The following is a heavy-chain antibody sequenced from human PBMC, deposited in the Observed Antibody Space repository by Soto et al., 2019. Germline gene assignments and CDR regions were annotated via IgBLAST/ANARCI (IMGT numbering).Heavy chain of an antibody. V-gene: IGHV3-15*07. CDR3: TTLSITIFGVVLMDV. D-gene: IGHD3-3*01. Sequence: LRLSCAASGLTVSSSYMNWVRQAPGKGLEWVGRIKSKTDGGTTDYAAPVKGRFTISRDDSKNTLYLQMNSLKTEDTAVYYCTTLSITIFGVVLMDVWGQGTTVTVSS. J-gene: IGHJ6*02. CDR1: GLTVSSSY. CDR2: IKSKTDGGTT.